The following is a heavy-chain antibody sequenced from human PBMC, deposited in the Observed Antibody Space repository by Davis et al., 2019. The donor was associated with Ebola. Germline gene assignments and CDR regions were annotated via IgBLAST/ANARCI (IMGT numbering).Heavy chain of an antibody. CDR1: GFTFSSYG. D-gene: IGHD3-3*01. V-gene: IGHV3-33*01. CDR3: AREVSDYDFWSARLGYMDV. J-gene: IGHJ6*03. Sequence: PGGSLRLSCAASGFTFSSYGMHWVRQAPGKGLEWVAVIWYDGSNKYYADSVKGRFTISRDNSKNTLYLQMNSLRAEDTAVYYCAREVSDYDFWSARLGYMDVWGKGTTVTVSS. CDR2: IWYDGSNK.